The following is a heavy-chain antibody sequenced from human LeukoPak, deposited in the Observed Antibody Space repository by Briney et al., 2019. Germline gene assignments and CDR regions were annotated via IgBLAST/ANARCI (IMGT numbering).Heavy chain of an antibody. J-gene: IGHJ4*02. CDR1: GFTLRNYW. Sequence: PGGSLRLSCAASGFTLRNYWMHWVRQAPGKGLEWVSAISGSGGSTYYADSVKGRFTISRDNSKNTLYLQMNSLRAEDTAVYYCAKPVVSLMYYFDYWGQGTLVTVSS. CDR2: ISGSGGST. D-gene: IGHD3-22*01. V-gene: IGHV3-23*01. CDR3: AKPVVSLMYYFDY.